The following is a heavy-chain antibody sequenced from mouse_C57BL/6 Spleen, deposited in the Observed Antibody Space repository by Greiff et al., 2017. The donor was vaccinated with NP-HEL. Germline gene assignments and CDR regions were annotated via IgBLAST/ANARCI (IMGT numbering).Heavy chain of an antibody. Sequence: QVQLQQPGPELVKPGASVKLSCKASGYTFTSYDINWVKQRPGQGLEWIGWIYPRDGSTKYNEKFKGKATLTVDTSSSTAYMELHSLTSEDSAVYFCARDDYDGDWYFDVWGTGTTVTVSS. CDR1: GYTFTSYD. CDR3: ARDDYDGDWYFDV. V-gene: IGHV1-85*01. CDR2: IYPRDGST. J-gene: IGHJ1*03. D-gene: IGHD2-4*01.